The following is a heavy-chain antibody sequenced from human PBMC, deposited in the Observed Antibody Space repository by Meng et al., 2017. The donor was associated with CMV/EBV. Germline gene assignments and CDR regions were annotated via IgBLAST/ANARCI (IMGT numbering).Heavy chain of an antibody. CDR1: W. CDR3: TTRYIVVVPAASITSLAFDI. D-gene: IGHD2-2*01. CDR2: IKRKTDGGTT. V-gene: IGHV3-15*01. Sequence: WMSWVRQAPGNGLEWVGRIKRKTDGGTTDYASPVKGRFTISRDDSKNTLYLHMNSLKTEDTAVYYCTTRYIVVVPAASITSLAFDIWGQGTMVTVSS. J-gene: IGHJ3*02.